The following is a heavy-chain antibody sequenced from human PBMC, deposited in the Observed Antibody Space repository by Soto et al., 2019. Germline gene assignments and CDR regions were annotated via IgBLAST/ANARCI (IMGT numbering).Heavy chain of an antibody. CDR1: VFSVSVDSCY. D-gene: IGHD2-2*01. CDR3: ARGYCTSTSCSIFNS. CDR2: IYYTGRN. V-gene: IGHV4-61*01. J-gene: IGHJ4*02. Sequence: SETLPLTCTGSVFSVSVDSCYCSCIRRPPGKALEWLGYIYYTGRNTYNPPLKSRVTMSADPSQTPFSLRLSSVTAADTAVYYCARGYCTSTSCSIFNSWGQGTQVTVSS.